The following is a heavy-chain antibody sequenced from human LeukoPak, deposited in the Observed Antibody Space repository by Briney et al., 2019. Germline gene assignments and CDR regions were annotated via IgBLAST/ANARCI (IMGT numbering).Heavy chain of an antibody. CDR2: ISWNSGSI. Sequence: GGSLRLSCAASGFTFDDYAMHWVRQAPGKGLEWVSGISWNSGSIGYADSVKGRFTISRDNAKNSLYLQMNSLRAEDTALYYCAKDSPPLLALDYWGQGTLVTVSS. J-gene: IGHJ4*02. CDR1: GFTFDDYA. CDR3: AKDSPPLLALDY. V-gene: IGHV3-9*01. D-gene: IGHD1-26*01.